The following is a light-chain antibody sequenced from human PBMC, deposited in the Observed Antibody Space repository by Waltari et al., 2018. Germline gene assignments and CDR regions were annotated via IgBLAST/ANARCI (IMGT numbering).Light chain of an antibody. Sequence: QSALTQPASVSGSPGQSITISCTGTSSDVGGYNYASWYQQHPGKAPKLMIYEVSNRPSGVSNRFYGSKSGNTASLTISGLQAEDEADYYCSSYTSSSTLEVVFGGGTKLTVL. J-gene: IGLJ2*01. CDR2: EVS. CDR3: SSYTSSSTLEVV. V-gene: IGLV2-14*01. CDR1: SSDVGGYNY.